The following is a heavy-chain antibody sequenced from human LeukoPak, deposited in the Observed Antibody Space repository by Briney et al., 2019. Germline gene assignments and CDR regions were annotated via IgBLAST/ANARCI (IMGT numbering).Heavy chain of an antibody. CDR3: ARGSWASGYFVDY. Sequence: GASVKVSCKASGYTFTGYYMHWVRQAPGQGLEWMGWINPNSGGTNYAQKFQGRVTMTRDTSISTAYMELGRLRSDDTAVYYCARGSWASGYFVDYWGQGTLVTVSS. CDR1: GYTFTGYY. V-gene: IGHV1-2*02. CDR2: INPNSGGT. D-gene: IGHD3-3*01. J-gene: IGHJ4*02.